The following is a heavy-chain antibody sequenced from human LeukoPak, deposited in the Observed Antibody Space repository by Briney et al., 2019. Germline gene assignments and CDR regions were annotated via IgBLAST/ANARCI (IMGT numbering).Heavy chain of an antibody. V-gene: IGHV1-69*05. CDR2: IIPIFGTA. J-gene: IGHJ3*02. D-gene: IGHD5-18*01. CDR1: GSTFSSHA. Sequence: AASVKVSCKASGSTFSSHAISCVRQAPGQGLEWMGGIIPIFGTANYAQKFRGRVTITTDESTSTAYMELSRLRSEDTAVYYCARERGYSYGSDAFDIWGQGTMVTVSS. CDR3: ARERGYSYGSDAFDI.